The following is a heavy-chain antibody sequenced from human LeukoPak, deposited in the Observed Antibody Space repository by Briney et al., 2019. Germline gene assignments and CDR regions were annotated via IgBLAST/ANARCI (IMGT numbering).Heavy chain of an antibody. J-gene: IGHJ4*02. CDR2: IYYSGNT. Sequence: SETLSLTCTVSGGSISTTNYYWGWIRQPPGKGLEWIGSIYYSGNTYYNASLKSQVSISIDTSKNQFSLRLTSVTAADTAVYYCARQTGSGLFILPGGQGTLVTVSS. D-gene: IGHD3/OR15-3a*01. V-gene: IGHV4-39*01. CDR1: GGSISTTNYY. CDR3: ARQTGSGLFILP.